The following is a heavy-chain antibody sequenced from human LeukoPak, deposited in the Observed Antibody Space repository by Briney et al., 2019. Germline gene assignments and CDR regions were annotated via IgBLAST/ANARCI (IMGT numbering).Heavy chain of an antibody. CDR2: ISSSSSYI. V-gene: IGHV3-21*01. CDR3: ARSPPDSAPDY. D-gene: IGHD1-26*01. Sequence: PGGSLRLSCAASGFTFSSYSMNWVRRAPGKGLEWVSSISSSSSYIYYADSVKGRSTISRDNAKNSLCLQMNSLRAEDAAVYYCARSPPDSAPDYWGQGTLVTVSS. CDR1: GFTFSSYS. J-gene: IGHJ4*02.